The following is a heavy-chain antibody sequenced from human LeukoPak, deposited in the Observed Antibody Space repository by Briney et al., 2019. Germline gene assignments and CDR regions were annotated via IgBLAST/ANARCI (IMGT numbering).Heavy chain of an antibody. J-gene: IGHJ4*02. V-gene: IGHV3-11*04. CDR2: ISSSGSTM. Sequence: GGSLRLSCAASGFTFSDYYMSWIRQAPGKGLEWVSYISSSGSTMYYADSVKGRFTISRDNAKNSLYLQMNSLRAEDTAVYYCASNDYSNFFDYWGQGTLVTVSS. CDR3: ASNDYSNFFDY. CDR1: GFTFSDYY. D-gene: IGHD4-11*01.